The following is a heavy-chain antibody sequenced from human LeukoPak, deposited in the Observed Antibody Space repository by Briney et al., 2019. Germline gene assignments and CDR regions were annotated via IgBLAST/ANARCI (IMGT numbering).Heavy chain of an antibody. D-gene: IGHD2/OR15-2a*01. Sequence: GGSLRLSCAASRFTFSRYGIHWVRQAPGKGLEWLAHMSPDGIHEFYADSVKGRFTISRDSSRDTMYLQMDSLRAEDTAVYYCARDNTWSLDYWGQGTLVTVYS. V-gene: IGHV3-30*03. CDR1: RFTFSRYG. J-gene: IGHJ4*02. CDR2: MSPDGIHE. CDR3: ARDNTWSLDY.